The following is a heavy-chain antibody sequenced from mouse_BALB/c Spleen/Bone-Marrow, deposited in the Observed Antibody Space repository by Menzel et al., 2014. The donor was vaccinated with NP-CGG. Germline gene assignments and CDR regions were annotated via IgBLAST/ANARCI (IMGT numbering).Heavy chain of an antibody. J-gene: IGHJ4*01. V-gene: IGHV1S81*02. CDR1: GYTFTSYW. D-gene: IGHD1-1*02. CDR2: INPSNGRT. Sequence: QVQLQQPGAELVKPGASVKLSYKASGYTFTSYWMHWVKQRPGQGLEWIGEINPSNGRTNYNEKFKSKATLTVDKSSSTAYMQLSSLTSEDSAVYYCARGGGSYYAMDYWGQGTSVTVSS. CDR3: ARGGGSYYAMDY.